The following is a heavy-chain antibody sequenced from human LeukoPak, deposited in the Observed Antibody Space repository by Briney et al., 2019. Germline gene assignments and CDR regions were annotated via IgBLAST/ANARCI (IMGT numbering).Heavy chain of an antibody. CDR3: AKASNYDSSGSHDY. D-gene: IGHD3-22*01. V-gene: IGHV3-23*01. Sequence: GGSLRLSCAASGFTFSSYAMSWVRQAPGKGLEWVSAISGSGGSTYYADSVKGRFTISRDNSKNTLYLQMNSLRAEDTAVYYCAKASNYDSSGSHDYWGQGTLVTVSS. J-gene: IGHJ4*02. CDR2: ISGSGGST. CDR1: GFTFSSYA.